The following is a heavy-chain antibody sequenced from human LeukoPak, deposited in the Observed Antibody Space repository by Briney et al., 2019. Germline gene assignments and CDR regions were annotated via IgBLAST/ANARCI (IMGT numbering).Heavy chain of an antibody. CDR1: GFTFSSYS. J-gene: IGHJ5*02. V-gene: IGHV3-21*01. CDR2: ISSSSSYM. Sequence: GGSLRLSCAASGFTFSSYSMNWVRQAPGKGLEWVSSISSSSSYMYYADSVKGRFTISRDNAKNSLYLQMNSLRAEDTAVYYCARVLYGSGSYANWFDPWGQGTLVTVFS. CDR3: ARVLYGSGSYANWFDP. D-gene: IGHD3-10*01.